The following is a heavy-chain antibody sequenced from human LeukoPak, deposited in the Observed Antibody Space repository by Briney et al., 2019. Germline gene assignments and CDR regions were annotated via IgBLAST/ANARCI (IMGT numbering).Heavy chain of an antibody. CDR3: ARGGFTGTSCPYFDY. CDR1: GFTFSNYW. Sequence: LSGGSLRLSCAAPGFTFSNYWMHWVRQAPGKGLVWVSRISSDESSTTYADSVKGRFTISRDNAKNTLYLKMNTLRAEDTAIYFCARGGFTGTSCPYFDYWGQGTLVTVSS. J-gene: IGHJ4*02. D-gene: IGHD2-2*01. V-gene: IGHV3-74*01. CDR2: ISSDESST.